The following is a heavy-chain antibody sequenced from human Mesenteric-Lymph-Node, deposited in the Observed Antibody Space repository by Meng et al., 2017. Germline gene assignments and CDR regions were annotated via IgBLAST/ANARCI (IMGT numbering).Heavy chain of an antibody. V-gene: IGHV4-4*02. Sequence: HEACQQLAQPSATLALHCDSSGGPYSSRNRGSWVRQPPGKGLEGIGEIYHSGSTNYNPSLKSRVTISVDESKNQFSLRLSSVTAADTAVYYCARVGAYCGGDCYHPRWGQGTLVTVSS. D-gene: IGHD2-21*02. CDR2: IYHSGST. CDR1: GGPYSSRNR. J-gene: IGHJ4*02. CDR3: ARVGAYCGGDCYHPR.